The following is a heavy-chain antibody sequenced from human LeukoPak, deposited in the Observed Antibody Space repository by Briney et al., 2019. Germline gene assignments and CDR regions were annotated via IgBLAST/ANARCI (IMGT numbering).Heavy chain of an antibody. CDR1: GGSFSGYY. J-gene: IGHJ4*02. D-gene: IGHD2-8*02. CDR3: ARESHWYFDY. V-gene: IGHV4-34*01. Sequence: SETLSLTCAVYGGSFSGYYWSWIRQPPGKGLEWIGEINHSGSTNYNPSLKSRVTISVDTSKNQFSLKLSSVTAADTAVYYCARESHWYFDYWGQGTLVTVSS. CDR2: INHSGST.